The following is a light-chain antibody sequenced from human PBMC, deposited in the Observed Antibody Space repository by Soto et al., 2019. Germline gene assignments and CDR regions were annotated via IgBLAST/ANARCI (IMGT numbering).Light chain of an antibody. V-gene: IGKV3-11*01. CDR2: DAS. CDR1: QSVGDY. CDR3: QQREDWPRA. Sequence: EIVLTQSAATLTLSPGERATLSCRARQSVGDYLGWYQQKPGQAPRPLIYDASPRATGVPARFSASGYGTDFTLTISCLEPEDFAIYYCQQREDWPRAFGGGSMVDIK. J-gene: IGKJ4*01.